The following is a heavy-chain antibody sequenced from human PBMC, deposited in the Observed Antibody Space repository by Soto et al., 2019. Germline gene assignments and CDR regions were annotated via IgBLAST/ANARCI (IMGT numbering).Heavy chain of an antibody. D-gene: IGHD3-16*01. CDR3: IKEARGHSYARL. CDR1: GFLSSNYA. V-gene: IGHV3-23*01. Sequence: EVQLLESGGDLVHPGESLRLSCAASGFLSSNYAMGWVRQAPGTGLEWVSGISDSGVNTYYADSVKGRFTISRDNSKNPLYLEMKSLRAGDTALYYCIKEARGHSYARLWGRGTPVTVSS. J-gene: IGHJ4*02. CDR2: ISDSGVNT.